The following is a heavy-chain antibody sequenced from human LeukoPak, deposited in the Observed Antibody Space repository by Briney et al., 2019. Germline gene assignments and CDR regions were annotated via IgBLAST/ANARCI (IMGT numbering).Heavy chain of an antibody. Sequence: ASVKVSCKASGYTFTGYYIHWVRQAPGQGLEWMGWINPNSGGTNYAQKFQGRVTMTRDTSISTAYMELSRLRSEDTAVYYCARDLGNHYYDSSGYFAFDIWGQGTMVTVSS. V-gene: IGHV1-2*02. CDR2: INPNSGGT. CDR1: GYTFTGYY. CDR3: ARDLGNHYYDSSGYFAFDI. J-gene: IGHJ3*02. D-gene: IGHD3-22*01.